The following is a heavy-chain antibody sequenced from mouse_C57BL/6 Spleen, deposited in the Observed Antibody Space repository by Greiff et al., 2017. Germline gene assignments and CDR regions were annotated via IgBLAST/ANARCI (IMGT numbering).Heavy chain of an antibody. Sequence: LVESGPELVKPGASVKISCKASGYAFSSSWMNWVKQRPGKGLEWIGRIYPGDGGTNYNGKFKGKATLTADKSSSTAYMQLSSLTSEDSAVYYCAMTAQATRAMGDWGQGTSVTVSS. V-gene: IGHV1-82*01. CDR3: AMTAQATRAMGD. CDR1: GYAFSSSW. D-gene: IGHD3-2*02. J-gene: IGHJ4*01. CDR2: IYPGDGGT.